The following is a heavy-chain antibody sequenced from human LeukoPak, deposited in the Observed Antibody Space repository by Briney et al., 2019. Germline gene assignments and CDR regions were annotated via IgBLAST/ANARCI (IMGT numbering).Heavy chain of an antibody. J-gene: IGHJ6*02. D-gene: IGHD3-22*01. V-gene: IGHV4-59*01. Sequence: SETLSLTCTVSGGSISSYYWSWIRQPPGKGLEWIGYIYYSGSTNYNPSLQSRVTISVDTSKNQFSLKLSSVTAADTAVYYCARVPYDSSGYYYWGYYYYGMDVWGQGTTVTVSS. CDR2: IYYSGST. CDR3: ARVPYDSSGYYYWGYYYYGMDV. CDR1: GGSISSYY.